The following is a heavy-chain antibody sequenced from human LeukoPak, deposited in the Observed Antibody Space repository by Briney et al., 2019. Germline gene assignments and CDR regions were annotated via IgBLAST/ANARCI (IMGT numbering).Heavy chain of an antibody. Sequence: PGGSLRLSCAASGFTFSSYSMNWVRQAPGKGLEWVANIKPDGSEKYYVDSVKGRFTISRDNAKNSLYLQMNSLRAEDSAVYYCARDGCTSTSCYTRGDVWGKGTMVTVSS. CDR2: IKPDGSEK. D-gene: IGHD2-2*02. J-gene: IGHJ6*03. V-gene: IGHV3-7*01. CDR1: GFTFSSYS. CDR3: ARDGCTSTSCYTRGDV.